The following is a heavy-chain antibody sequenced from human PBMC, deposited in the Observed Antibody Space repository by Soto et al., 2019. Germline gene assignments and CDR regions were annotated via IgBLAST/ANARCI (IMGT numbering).Heavy chain of an antibody. Sequence: GGSLRLSCAASGFTLSSYAMHWVRQAPGKGLEWVAVISYDGSNKYYADSVKGRFTISRDNSKNTLYLQMNSLRAEDTAVYYCARGLQYDDSFDIWGQGTMVTVSS. D-gene: IGHD4-4*01. CDR1: GFTLSSYA. CDR2: ISYDGSNK. J-gene: IGHJ3*02. V-gene: IGHV3-30*04. CDR3: ARGLQYDDSFDI.